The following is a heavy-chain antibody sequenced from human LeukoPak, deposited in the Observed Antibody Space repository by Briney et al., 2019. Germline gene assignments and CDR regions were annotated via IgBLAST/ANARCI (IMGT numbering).Heavy chain of an antibody. Sequence: GGSLRLSCAASGFTFSSCAMYWVRQAPGKGLEWVSGITNSGGSTYYADSVKGRFTISRDNSRNTLYLQMNSLRAEDTAVYYCARGPSGYHNTGGQGTLVTVSS. CDR1: GFTFSSCA. J-gene: IGHJ4*02. V-gene: IGHV3-23*01. D-gene: IGHD5-12*01. CDR3: ARGPSGYHNT. CDR2: ITNSGGST.